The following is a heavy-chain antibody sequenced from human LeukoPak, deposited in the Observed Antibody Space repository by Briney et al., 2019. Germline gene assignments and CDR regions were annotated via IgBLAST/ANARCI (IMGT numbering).Heavy chain of an antibody. Sequence: GGSLRLSCAASRFTFRSYGMHWVRQAPGKGLEWVAVISYDGSNKYYADSVKGRFTISRDNSKNTLYLQMNSLRAEDTAVYYCAVVVRPEYYFDYWGQGTLVTVSS. CDR2: ISYDGSNK. CDR3: AVVVRPEYYFDY. J-gene: IGHJ4*02. D-gene: IGHD3-10*01. V-gene: IGHV3-30*03. CDR1: RFTFRSYG.